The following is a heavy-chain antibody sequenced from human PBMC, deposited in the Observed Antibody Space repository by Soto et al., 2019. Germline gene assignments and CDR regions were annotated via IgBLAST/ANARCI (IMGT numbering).Heavy chain of an antibody. V-gene: IGHV3-30-3*01. CDR3: ARVGIAVAGKYWYFDL. Sequence: QVQLVESGGGVVQPGRSLRLSCAASGFTFSSYAMHWVRQAPGKGLEWVAVISYDGSNKYYADSVKGRFTISRDNFKNTLYLQMNSLRAEDTAVYYCARVGIAVAGKYWYFDLWGRGTLVTVSS. D-gene: IGHD6-19*01. CDR1: GFTFSSYA. CDR2: ISYDGSNK. J-gene: IGHJ2*01.